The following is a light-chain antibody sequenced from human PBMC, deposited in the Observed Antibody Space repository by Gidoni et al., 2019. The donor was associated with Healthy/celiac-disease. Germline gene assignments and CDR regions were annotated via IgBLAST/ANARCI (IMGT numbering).Light chain of an antibody. V-gene: IGKV1-33*01. CDR3: QQYDNSFT. CDR1: QDISNY. J-gene: IGKJ3*01. CDR2: DAS. Sequence: DIQMTPSPSSLSASVGDRVTITCQASQDISNYLHWYQQKRGKAPKLLIYDASNLETVVASRFSGSGSGTDFTFTISSLQPEDIATYYCQQYDNSFTFGPGTKVEIK.